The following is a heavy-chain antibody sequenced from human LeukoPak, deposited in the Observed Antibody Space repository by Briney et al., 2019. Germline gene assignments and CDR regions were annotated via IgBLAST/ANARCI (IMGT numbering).Heavy chain of an antibody. D-gene: IGHD2-2*01. V-gene: IGHV3-9*01. J-gene: IGHJ4*02. CDR3: AKDRYCSSSSCPIDY. Sequence: GGSLRLSCAASGFTFSSYAMHWVRQAPGKGLEWVSGINWKSDKIGYADSVKGRFTISRDNSKNSLYLQMNSLRAEDTALYYCAKDRYCSSSSCPIDYWGQGTMVTVSS. CDR2: INWKSDKI. CDR1: GFTFSSYA.